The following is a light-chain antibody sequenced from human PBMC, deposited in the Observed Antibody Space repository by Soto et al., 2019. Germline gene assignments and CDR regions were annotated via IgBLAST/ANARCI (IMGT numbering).Light chain of an antibody. V-gene: IGKV3-11*01. CDR2: DAS. J-gene: IGKJ2*01. Sequence: DIFLTQSPATLSLSPGERATLTCSASQSVGTSLAWFQQRPGQAPRLLLSDASTRATGIPARFSGSGSGTDFTLAISSLQPEDVAVYYCQQRTNWPPRDTFGQGTRLELK. CDR3: QQRTNWPPRDT. CDR1: QSVGTS.